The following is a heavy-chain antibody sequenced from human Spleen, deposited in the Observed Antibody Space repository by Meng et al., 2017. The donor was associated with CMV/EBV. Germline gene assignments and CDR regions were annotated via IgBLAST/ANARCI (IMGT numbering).Heavy chain of an antibody. J-gene: IGHJ2*01. V-gene: IGHV4-61*01. CDR3: ASAVTTWFGTTYWYFDL. Sequence: VSSGSSYWSWIRQPPGKGLEWIGYIYYSGSTNYNPSLKSRVTISVDTSKNQFSLKLSSVTAADTAVYYCASAVTTWFGTTYWYFDLWGRGTLVTVSS. CDR2: IYYSGST. D-gene: IGHD1-14*01. CDR1: VSSGSSY.